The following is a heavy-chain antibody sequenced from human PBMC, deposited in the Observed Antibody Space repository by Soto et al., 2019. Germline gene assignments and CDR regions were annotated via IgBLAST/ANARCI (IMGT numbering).Heavy chain of an antibody. CDR3: ARPVDTAMVNWFDP. CDR1: GFTFSSYA. D-gene: IGHD5-18*01. Sequence: GESLKISCAASGFTFSSYAMHWVRQAPGKGLEWVAVISYDGSNKYYADSVKGRFTISRDNSKNRLYLQMNSLRAEDTAVYYCARPVDTAMVNWFDPWGQGTLVTVSS. CDR2: ISYDGSNK. V-gene: IGHV3-30-3*01. J-gene: IGHJ5*02.